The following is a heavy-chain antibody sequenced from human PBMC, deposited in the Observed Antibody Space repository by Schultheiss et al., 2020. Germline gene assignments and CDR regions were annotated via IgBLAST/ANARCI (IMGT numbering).Heavy chain of an antibody. CDR1: GFTFSRYT. CDR3: ARDPLQGVVQLWSPHFDY. Sequence: GGSLRLSCSASGFTFSRYTMHWVRQAPGKGLEYVSGISNNGGSTYYADSVKGRFTISRDNSKNTLYLQMNSLRAEDTAVYYCARDPLQGVVQLWSPHFDYWGQGTLVTVSS. V-gene: IGHV3-64*04. J-gene: IGHJ4*02. D-gene: IGHD5-18*01. CDR2: ISNNGGST.